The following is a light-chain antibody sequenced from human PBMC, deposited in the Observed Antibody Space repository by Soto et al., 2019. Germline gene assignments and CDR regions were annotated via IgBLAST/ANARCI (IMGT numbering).Light chain of an antibody. V-gene: IGKV3-15*01. J-gene: IGKJ3*01. CDR3: QQYNNWPFT. CDR2: GAS. Sequence: EIMMTQSPVTLSVSPGERATLSCRASQSVNSNLAWYQQKPGQAPRLLIYGASTRATGIPASFIGNGSGTEFTLTASSLQPEDFAVYYCQQYNNWPFTFGPGTIVDIK. CDR1: QSVNSN.